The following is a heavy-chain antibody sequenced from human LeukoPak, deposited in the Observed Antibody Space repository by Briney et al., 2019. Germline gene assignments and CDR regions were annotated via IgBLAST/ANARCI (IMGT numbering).Heavy chain of an antibody. CDR3: ARDLGYSGFDWAP. J-gene: IGHJ5*02. D-gene: IGHD5-12*01. V-gene: IGHV4-39*07. Sequence: SETLSLTCTVSGGSISSSSYYWGWIRQPPGKGLEWIGSIYYSGNTYYNPTLKSRITISVDTSKNQFSLNLTSVTAADAVVYYCARDLGYSGFDWAPWGQGTLVTVSS. CDR2: IYYSGNT. CDR1: GGSISSSSYY.